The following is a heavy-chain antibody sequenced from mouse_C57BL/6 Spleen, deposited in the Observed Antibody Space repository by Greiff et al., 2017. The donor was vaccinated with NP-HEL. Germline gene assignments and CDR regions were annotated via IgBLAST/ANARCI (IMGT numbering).Heavy chain of an antibody. D-gene: IGHD1-1*01. CDR3: ANYYGSSYGFAY. V-gene: IGHV1-39*01. CDR1: GYSFTDYN. Sequence: VHVKQSGPELVKPGASVKISCKASGYSFTDYNMNWVKQSNGKSLEWIGVINPNYGTTSYNQKFKGKATLTVDQSSSTAYMQLNSLTSEDSAVYYCANYYGSSYGFAYWGQGTLVTVSA. J-gene: IGHJ3*01. CDR2: INPNYGTT.